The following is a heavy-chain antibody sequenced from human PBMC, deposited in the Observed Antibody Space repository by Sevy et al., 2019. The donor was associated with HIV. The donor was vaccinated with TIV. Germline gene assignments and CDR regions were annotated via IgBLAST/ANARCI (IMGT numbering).Heavy chain of an antibody. J-gene: IGHJ4*02. Sequence: GGSLRLSCAASGFTFSSYAMHWVRQAPGKGLEWVAVISYDGSNKYYADSVKGRFTISRDNSKNTLYLQMNSLRAEDTAVYYCVRDRRYCSSTSCPPPFDYWGQGTLVTVSS. CDR2: ISYDGSNK. D-gene: IGHD2-2*01. V-gene: IGHV3-30*04. CDR1: GFTFSSYA. CDR3: VRDRRYCSSTSCPPPFDY.